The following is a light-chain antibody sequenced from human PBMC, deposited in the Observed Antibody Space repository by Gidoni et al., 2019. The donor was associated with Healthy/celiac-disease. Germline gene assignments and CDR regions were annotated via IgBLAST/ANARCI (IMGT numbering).Light chain of an antibody. Sequence: EIVMTQSPATLSVSPGERATLSCRASQSVSSNLAWDQQKPGQAPRLLIYGASTRATGIPARFSGSGSGTEFTLTISSLQSEDFAVYYCQQYNNWPREGTFGQGTKVEIK. CDR3: QQYNNWPREGT. J-gene: IGKJ1*01. V-gene: IGKV3-15*01. CDR2: GAS. CDR1: QSVSSN.